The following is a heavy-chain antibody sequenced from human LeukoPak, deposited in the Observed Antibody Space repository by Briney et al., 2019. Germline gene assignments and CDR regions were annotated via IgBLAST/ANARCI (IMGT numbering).Heavy chain of an antibody. D-gene: IGHD5-24*01. Sequence: PGGSLRLSCAASGFTVSTNYMGWVRQAPEKGLDWVSVIYSDGSIYYADSVKGRFTISGHNSKDTVYLQMNSLRPEDTAVYYCAREARDSQGLPYGMDVWGQGTTVTVSS. CDR2: IYSDGSI. J-gene: IGHJ6*02. V-gene: IGHV3-53*04. CDR1: GFTVSTNY. CDR3: AREARDSQGLPYGMDV.